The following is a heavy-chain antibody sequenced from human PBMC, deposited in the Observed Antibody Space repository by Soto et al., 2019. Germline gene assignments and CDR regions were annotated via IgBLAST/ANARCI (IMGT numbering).Heavy chain of an antibody. CDR1: GYTFTSDY. D-gene: IGHD2-2*01. CDR3: ARSRYCSSTSCYLMDV. V-gene: IGHV1-46*01. J-gene: IGHJ6*02. CDR2: INPSGGST. Sequence: ASVKVSCTASGYTFTSDYMHWVRQAPGQGLEWMGIINPSGGSTSYAQKFQGRVTMTRDTSTSTVYMELSSLRSEDTAVYYCARSRYCSSTSCYLMDVWGQGTTVTVSS.